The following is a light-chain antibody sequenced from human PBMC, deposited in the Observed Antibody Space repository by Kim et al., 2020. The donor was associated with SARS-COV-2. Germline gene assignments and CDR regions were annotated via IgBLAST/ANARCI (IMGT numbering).Light chain of an antibody. J-gene: IGLJ2*01. CDR2: QDS. V-gene: IGLV3-1*01. CDR3: QAWDSSSVV. CDR1: KLGDKY. Sequence: VTQGQTASITCSGDKLGDKYACWYQQKPGQSPVLVIYQDSKRPSGIPERFSGSNSGNTATLTISGTQAMDEADYYCQAWDSSSVVFGGGTQLTVL.